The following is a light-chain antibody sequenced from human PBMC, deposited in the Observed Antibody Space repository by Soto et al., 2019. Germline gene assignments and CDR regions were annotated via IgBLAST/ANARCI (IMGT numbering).Light chain of an antibody. CDR1: QSISSY. J-gene: IGKJ4*01. V-gene: IGKV1-39*01. CDR2: AAS. Sequence: DIQMTQSPSSLSASVGDRVTITCRASQSISSYLNWYQQKPGKAPKLLIHAASSLQSGVPSRFSGSGSGADFTLTISSLQPEDFATYYCQQSYSTVLTFGGGTKVDIK. CDR3: QQSYSTVLT.